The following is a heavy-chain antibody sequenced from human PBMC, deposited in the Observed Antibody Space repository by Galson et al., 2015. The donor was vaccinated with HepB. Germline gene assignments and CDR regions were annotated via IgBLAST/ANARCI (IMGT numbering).Heavy chain of an antibody. V-gene: IGHV4-61*02. D-gene: IGHD6-13*01. CDR1: VGSISSGSYY. CDR2: IYISGGT. J-gene: IGHJ6*03. Sequence: TLSLTCSVSVGSISSGSYYWSWMRQPAGKVLEWIGRIYISGGTNYNPSLKSRVTMSVDTSKNQFSLKLTSVTAADTAVYYCARQLDHYYYYMDVWGKGTTVTVSS. CDR3: ARQLDHYYYYMDV.